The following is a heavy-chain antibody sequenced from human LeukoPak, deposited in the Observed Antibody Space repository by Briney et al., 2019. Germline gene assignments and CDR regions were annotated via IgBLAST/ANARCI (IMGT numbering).Heavy chain of an antibody. V-gene: IGHV1-8*01. CDR2: MNPNNGNT. D-gene: IGHD6-19*01. CDR3: ARRVAGVDC. Sequence: ASVNVSCTPSGYTFSSYNTNWGPHAPEQGVEWVGWMNPNNGNTGYAQKFQGRVTMTRNTSIRTAYMELRSLTSEDTAVYYCARRVAGVDCWGQGTLVTVSS. CDR1: GYTFSSYN. J-gene: IGHJ4*02.